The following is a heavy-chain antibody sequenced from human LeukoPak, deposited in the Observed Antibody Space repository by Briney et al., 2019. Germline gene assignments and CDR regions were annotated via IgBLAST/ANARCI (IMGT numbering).Heavy chain of an antibody. CDR2: ISTSSAYI. V-gene: IGHV3-21*01. CDR3: ARDRSGGSGSDS. D-gene: IGHD2-15*01. Sequence: NTGGSLSLSCAASGFTFSSYSMNWVRQAPGKGLEWVSFISTSSAYIFYADSVKGRFTISRDNAKNSLYLQMNGLRAEDTALYYCARDRSGGSGSDSWGQGTLVTVSS. J-gene: IGHJ4*02. CDR1: GFTFSSYS.